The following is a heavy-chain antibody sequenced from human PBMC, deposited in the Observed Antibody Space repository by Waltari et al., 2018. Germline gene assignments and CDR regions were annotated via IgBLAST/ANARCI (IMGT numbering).Heavy chain of an antibody. Sequence: QLQLQESGPGLVKPSETLSLTCSFSGGSISPSSYYWGWIRQPPGKGLEWIGSIHYSGSTYYNPSLKSRVTISVDTSKNQFSLRLTSVTAADTAVYYCARHVGEATTFDYWGQGTLVTVSS. D-gene: IGHD1-26*01. CDR1: GGSISPSSYY. CDR3: ARHVGEATTFDY. V-gene: IGHV4-39*01. J-gene: IGHJ4*02. CDR2: IHYSGST.